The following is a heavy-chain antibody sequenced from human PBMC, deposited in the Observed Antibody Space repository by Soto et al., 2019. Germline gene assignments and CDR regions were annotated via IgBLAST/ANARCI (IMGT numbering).Heavy chain of an antibody. V-gene: IGHV4-39*01. J-gene: IGHJ4*02. D-gene: IGHD2-15*01. Sequence: LSLTCKVSGDSISSGTYYWGWIRQPPGKGLEWIGNIFFRGNTYYNPSLKSRVTVSVETSKNQFSLKLASVTAADTAVYYCARRVVGNRCYCGYWDKGTLVTVAS. CDR1: GDSISSGTYY. CDR3: ARRVVGNRCYCGY. CDR2: IFFRGNT.